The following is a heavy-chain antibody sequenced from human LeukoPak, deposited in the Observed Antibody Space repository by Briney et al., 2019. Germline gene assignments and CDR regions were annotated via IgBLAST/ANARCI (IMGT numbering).Heavy chain of an antibody. CDR2: INPNSGGT. J-gene: IGHJ3*02. D-gene: IGHD3-10*01. CDR3: ARVGYYGSAFDI. V-gene: IGHV1-2*06. CDR1: GYTFTGYY. Sequence: ASVKVSFKASGYTFTGYYMHWVRQAPGQGLEWMGRINPNSGGTNYAQKFQGRVTMTRDTSISTAYMELSRLRSDDTAVYYCARVGYYGSAFDIWGQGTMVTVSS.